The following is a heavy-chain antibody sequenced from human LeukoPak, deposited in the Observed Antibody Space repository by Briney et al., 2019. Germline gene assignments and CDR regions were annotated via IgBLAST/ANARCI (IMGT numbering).Heavy chain of an antibody. D-gene: IGHD5-24*01. CDR1: GGSISSSSYY. J-gene: IGHJ6*04. Sequence: PSETLSLTCTVSGGSISSSSYYWGWIRQPPGKGLEWIGSIYYSGTTYYNPSLKSRVTISVDTSKNQFSLKLSSVTAADTAVYYCARGMAADVWGKGTTVTVSS. CDR3: ARGMAADV. V-gene: IGHV4-39*07. CDR2: IYYSGTT.